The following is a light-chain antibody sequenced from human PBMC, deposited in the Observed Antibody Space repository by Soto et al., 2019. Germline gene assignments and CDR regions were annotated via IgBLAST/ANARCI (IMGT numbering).Light chain of an antibody. CDR2: GNL. Sequence: QAVVTQPPSVSGAPGQRVTISCAGNSSNIGAGHDVHWYQQLPGAAPKVLIYGNLYRPSGVPARFSASKSGTSASLAVTGLQADDEASYYCQSYDSNLSGPVFGGGTKLTVL. CDR3: QSYDSNLSGPV. CDR1: SSNIGAGHD. J-gene: IGLJ3*02. V-gene: IGLV1-40*01.